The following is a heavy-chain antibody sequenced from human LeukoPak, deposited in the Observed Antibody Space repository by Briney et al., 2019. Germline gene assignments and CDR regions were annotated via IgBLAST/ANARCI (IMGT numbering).Heavy chain of an antibody. J-gene: IGHJ6*04. CDR1: GTSISSYW. CDR2: VYTSGSI. D-gene: IGHD3-16*01. Sequence: SETLSLTCTVSGTSISSYWWSWTRQTAGKGLEWIGRVYTSGSITYNPSFTSRVAMSVDTSKNQLSLTLRSVTAADTAVYYCAGLYVWGKGTMVTVSS. V-gene: IGHV4-4*07. CDR3: AGLYV.